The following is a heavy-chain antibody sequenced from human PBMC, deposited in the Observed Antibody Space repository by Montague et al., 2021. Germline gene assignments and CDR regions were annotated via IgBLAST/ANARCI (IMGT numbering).Heavy chain of an antibody. J-gene: IGHJ6*02. CDR3: ARGSQVRRVIITRSNYYYYMDV. V-gene: IGHV1-8*01. CDR2: MNPNSGNT. CDR1: GYPFTSYD. D-gene: IGHD3-10*01. Sequence: SVKVSCKASGYPFTSYDINWVRQATGQGLEWMGWMNPNSGNTGYAQKFQDRVTMTWNTSISTAYMELISLRSEDTAVYYCARGSQVRRVIITRSNYYYYMDVWGQGTTVTVSS.